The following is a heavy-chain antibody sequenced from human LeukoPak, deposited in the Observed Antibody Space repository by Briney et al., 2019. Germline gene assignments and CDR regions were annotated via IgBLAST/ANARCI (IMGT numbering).Heavy chain of an antibody. J-gene: IGHJ4*02. V-gene: IGHV4-39*01. CDR3: ARQVTFGYAYAYYFDY. Sequence: SENLSLTCTVSGGSISTSYYYWGWIRQPPGKGLEWIGNIHNSESTYYNPSLKSRVTISVDTSKNQFSLKLSSVTAADTAVYYCARQVTFGYAYAYYFDYWGQGSLVTVSS. CDR2: IHNSEST. CDR1: GGSISTSYYY. D-gene: IGHD5-18*01.